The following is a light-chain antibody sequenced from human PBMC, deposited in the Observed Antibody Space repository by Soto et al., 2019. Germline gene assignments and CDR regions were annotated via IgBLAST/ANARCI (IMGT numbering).Light chain of an antibody. CDR1: QAISSY. Sequence: DIQLTQSPSSLSASVGDRVTITCRARQAISSYLAWYQQKPGKVPELLIYATSTLQSGAPSRFSGSGSGTDFTLTISSLQPEDVETDYCHKYNHAPTFGGGTKVEIK. V-gene: IGKV1-27*01. J-gene: IGKJ4*01. CDR2: ATS. CDR3: HKYNHAPT.